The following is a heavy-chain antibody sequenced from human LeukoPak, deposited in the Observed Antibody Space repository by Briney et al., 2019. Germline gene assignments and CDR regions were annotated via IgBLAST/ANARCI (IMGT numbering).Heavy chain of an antibody. V-gene: IGHV1-46*01. CDR2: INPSGGST. CDR3: ARDHLLGLAEQLFDY. D-gene: IGHD6-19*01. J-gene: IGHJ4*02. Sequence: GASVKVSCKASGYTSTSYYMHWVRQAPGQGLEWMGIINPSGGSTSYAQKFQGRVTMSRDTSTSTVYMELSSLRSEDTAVYYCARDHLLGLAEQLFDYWGQGTLVTVSS. CDR1: GYTSTSYY.